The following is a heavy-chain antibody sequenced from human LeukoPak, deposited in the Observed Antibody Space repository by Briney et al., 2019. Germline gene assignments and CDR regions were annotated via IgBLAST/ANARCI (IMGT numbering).Heavy chain of an antibody. CDR3: ATTDSSGWYSY. D-gene: IGHD6-19*01. Sequence: GGSLRLSCAASGFTFSSYAMSWVRQAPGKGLEWVSAISGSGGSTYCADSVKGRFTISRDNSKNTLYLQMNSLRAEDTAVYYCATTDSSGWYSYWGQGTLVTVSS. V-gene: IGHV3-23*01. J-gene: IGHJ4*02. CDR1: GFTFSSYA. CDR2: ISGSGGST.